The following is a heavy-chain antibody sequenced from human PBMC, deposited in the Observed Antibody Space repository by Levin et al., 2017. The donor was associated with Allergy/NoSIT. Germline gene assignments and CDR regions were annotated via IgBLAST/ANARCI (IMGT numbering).Heavy chain of an antibody. V-gene: IGHV3-9*01. CDR1: GFTFDDYT. Sequence: PPGGSLRLSCAASGFTFDDYTMHWVRQGPGKGLEWVSGITWNSGSVAYAESVKGRFTISRDNAKSTLYLEMNGLRVEDTALYYCTKGPYYEILTGYYKPFAPWGQGTQVTVSS. CDR3: TKGPYYEILTGYYKPFAP. D-gene: IGHD3-9*01. J-gene: IGHJ5*02. CDR2: ITWNSGSV.